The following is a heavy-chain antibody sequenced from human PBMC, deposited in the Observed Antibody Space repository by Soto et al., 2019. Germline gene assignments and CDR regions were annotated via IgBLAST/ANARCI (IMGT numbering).Heavy chain of an antibody. J-gene: IGHJ4*02. D-gene: IGHD3-22*01. CDR3: ALFNSSGYSVDY. Sequence: SETLSLTCAVYGGSFSGYYWSWIRQPPGKGLEWIGEINHSGSTNYNPSLKSRVTISVDTSKNQFSLKLSSVTAADTAVYYCALFNSSGYSVDYWGQGTLVTVSS. V-gene: IGHV4-34*01. CDR1: GGSFSGYY. CDR2: INHSGST.